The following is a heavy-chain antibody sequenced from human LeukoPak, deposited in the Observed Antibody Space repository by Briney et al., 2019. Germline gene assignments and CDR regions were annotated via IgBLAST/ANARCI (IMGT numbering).Heavy chain of an antibody. J-gene: IGHJ4*02. D-gene: IGHD3-16*01. CDR1: GFTLISYI. CDR2: ISFDGRDK. Sequence: GGSLRLSCEASGFTLISYIMHWVRQAPGKGLEWVALISFDGRDKQYADSVKGRFTISKDNSKNTLYLQMNSLSGDDTSMYFCARAYGGLIDYWGQGTLVTVSS. V-gene: IGHV3-30*04. CDR3: ARAYGGLIDY.